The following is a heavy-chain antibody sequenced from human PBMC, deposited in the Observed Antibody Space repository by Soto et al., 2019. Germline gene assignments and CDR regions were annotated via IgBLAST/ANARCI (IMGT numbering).Heavy chain of an antibody. CDR3: ARRRLTTSEDYFDH. CDR1: GFIFSDYT. D-gene: IGHD1-1*01. CDR2: ISSSGRYI. Sequence: EVQLMESGGGLVKPGGSLRLSCAASGFIFSDYTMTWVRQAPGKGLEWVSSISSSGRYIYYSDSVKGRFTISRDNAKISLFLQMTSLRADDTAVYYCARRRLTTSEDYFDHWGHGTLVSVSS. V-gene: IGHV3-21*02. J-gene: IGHJ4*01.